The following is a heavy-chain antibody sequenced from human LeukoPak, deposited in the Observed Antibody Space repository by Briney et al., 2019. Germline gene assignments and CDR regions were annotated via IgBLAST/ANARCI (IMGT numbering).Heavy chain of an antibody. CDR3: AKGRIAMGAFDI. Sequence: HPGGSLRLSCAASGFTFSSYAMSWVRQAPGKGLEWVSAISGSGGSTYYADSVKGRFTISRDNSKNTLYLQMNSLRAEDTAVYYCAKGRIAMGAFDIWGQGTMVTVSS. J-gene: IGHJ3*02. CDR2: ISGSGGST. V-gene: IGHV3-23*01. D-gene: IGHD2-21*01. CDR1: GFTFSSYA.